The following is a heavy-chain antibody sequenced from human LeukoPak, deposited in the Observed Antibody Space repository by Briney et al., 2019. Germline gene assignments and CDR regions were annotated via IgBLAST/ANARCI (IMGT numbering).Heavy chain of an antibody. CDR2: ISYDGSNK. V-gene: IGHV3-30*18. CDR1: GFTFSSYG. CDR3: VKDREYSSSWSFDY. D-gene: IGHD6-13*01. Sequence: GGSLRLSCAASGFTFSSYGMRWVRQAPGKGLEWVAVISYDGSNKYYADSVKGRFTISRDNSKNTLYLQMNSLRAEDTAVYYCVKDREYSSSWSFDYWGQGTLVTVSS. J-gene: IGHJ4*02.